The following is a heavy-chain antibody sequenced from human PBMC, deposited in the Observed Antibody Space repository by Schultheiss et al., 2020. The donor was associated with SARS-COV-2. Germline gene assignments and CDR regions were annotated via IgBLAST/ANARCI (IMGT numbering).Heavy chain of an antibody. CDR2: IWPGDSDA. CDR1: GYSFSNYW. Sequence: GSLRLSCKGSGYSFSNYWIAWVCQKPGKGLEWVGIIWPGDSDARYSPSFQGHVTISADKSISTAYLQWSSLKASDTAMYYCARPNVHYYYGMDVWGQGTTVTVSS. J-gene: IGHJ6*02. V-gene: IGHV5-51*01. CDR3: ARPNVHYYYGMDV. D-gene: IGHD3-16*01.